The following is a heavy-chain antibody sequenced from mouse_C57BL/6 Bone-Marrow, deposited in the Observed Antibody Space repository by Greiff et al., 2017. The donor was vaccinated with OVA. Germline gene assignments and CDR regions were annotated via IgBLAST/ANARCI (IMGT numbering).Heavy chain of an antibody. J-gene: IGHJ2*01. V-gene: IGHV1-26*01. CDR1: GYTFTDYY. Sequence: VQLQQSGPELVKPGASVKISCKASGYTFTDYYMNWVKQSHGKSLEWIGDINPNNGGTSYNQKFKGKATLTVDKSSSTAYMELRSLTSEDSAVYYCARSYDGDYFDDWGQGTTLTVSS. D-gene: IGHD2-12*01. CDR2: INPNNGGT. CDR3: ARSYDGDYFDD.